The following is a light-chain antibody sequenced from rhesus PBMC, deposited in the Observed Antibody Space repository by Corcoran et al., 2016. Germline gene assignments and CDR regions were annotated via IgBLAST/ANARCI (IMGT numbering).Light chain of an antibody. CDR1: SSDIGGYNL. Sequence: QAALTQPRSVSGSPGQSVTISCTGTSSDIGGYNLVSWYQQHPGTAPKLMIYEFSKRPSGVSDRFSGSKSGNTASLTISGLQAEDEADYYGSSYAGSNTYIFDAGTRLTVL. CDR3: SSYAGSNTYI. V-gene: IGLV2-32*02. CDR2: EFS. J-gene: IGLJ1*01.